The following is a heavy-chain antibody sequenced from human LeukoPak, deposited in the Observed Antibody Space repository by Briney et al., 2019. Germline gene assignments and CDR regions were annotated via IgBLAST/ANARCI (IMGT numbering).Heavy chain of an antibody. D-gene: IGHD3-9*01. CDR1: GGSFSGYY. CDR3: ARVKGYILTGYAYGMDV. V-gene: IGHV4-34*01. Sequence: SETLSLTCAVYGGSFSGYYWSWIRQPPGKGLEWIGEINHSGSTNYNPPLKSRVTISVDTSKNQFSLKLSSVTAADTAVYYCARVKGYILTGYAYGMDVWGQGTTVTVSS. J-gene: IGHJ6*02. CDR2: INHSGST.